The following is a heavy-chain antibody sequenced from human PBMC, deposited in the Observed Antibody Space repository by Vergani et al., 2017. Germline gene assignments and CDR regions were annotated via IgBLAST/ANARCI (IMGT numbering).Heavy chain of an antibody. CDR2: INNDGHT. D-gene: IGHD3-22*01. J-gene: IGHJ4*02. CDR3: ARGRRGSSGYWY. Sequence: QVQLQQWGAGVVKPSGTLSITCAVFGESFSSIYWSWIRQPPGKGLAWIGGINNDGHTNYTPSLKSRVTISVDTSKNQFSLKLSSVTAADTAVYYCARGRRGSSGYWYWGQGTLVTVSS. CDR1: GESFSSIY. V-gene: IGHV4-34*02.